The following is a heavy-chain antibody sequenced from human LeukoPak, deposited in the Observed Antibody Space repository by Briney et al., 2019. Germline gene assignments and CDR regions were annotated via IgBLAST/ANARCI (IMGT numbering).Heavy chain of an antibody. CDR2: IYTSGST. Sequence: SETLSLTCTVSGGSISSYYWSWIRQPPGKGLEWIRYIYTSGSTNYNPSLKSRVTISVDTSKDQFSLKLSSVTAADTAVYYCASAGGSSWNPYYYYYYMDVWGKGTTVTVPS. CDR3: ASAGGSSWNPYYYYYYMDV. J-gene: IGHJ6*03. D-gene: IGHD6-13*01. CDR1: GGSISSYY. V-gene: IGHV4-4*09.